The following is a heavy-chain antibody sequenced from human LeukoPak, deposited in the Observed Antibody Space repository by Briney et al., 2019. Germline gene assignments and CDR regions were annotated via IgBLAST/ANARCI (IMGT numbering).Heavy chain of an antibody. CDR1: GFTFDDYA. Sequence: GGSLRLSCAASGFTFDDYAMHWVRQAPGKGLEWVSAISGSGGSTYYADSVKGRFTISRDNSKNTLYLQMNSLRAEDTAVYYCAKQKGIAARWYFDLWGRGTLVTVSS. CDR3: AKQKGIAARWYFDL. V-gene: IGHV3-23*01. CDR2: ISGSGGST. D-gene: IGHD6-6*01. J-gene: IGHJ2*01.